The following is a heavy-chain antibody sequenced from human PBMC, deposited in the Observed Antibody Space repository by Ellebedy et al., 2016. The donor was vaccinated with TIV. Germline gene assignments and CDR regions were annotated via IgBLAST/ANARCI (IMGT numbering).Heavy chain of an antibody. CDR3: TRGRLEMATTFDY. V-gene: IGHV3-49*03. J-gene: IGHJ4*02. CDR2: IRSKAFGGTT. Sequence: PGGSLRLSCTASGFTFGDYAMTWFRQAPGKGLEWVGFIRSKAFGGTTDYAASVKGRFTVSRDDSKSIAYLQMNSLKTEDTAVYYCTRGRLEMATTFDYWGQGTLVTVSS. D-gene: IGHD5-24*01. CDR1: GFTFGDYA.